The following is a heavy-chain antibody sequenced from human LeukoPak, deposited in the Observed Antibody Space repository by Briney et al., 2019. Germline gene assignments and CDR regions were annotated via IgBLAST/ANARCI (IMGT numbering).Heavy chain of an antibody. CDR3: ARDPRTVRI. D-gene: IGHD1-1*01. J-gene: IGHJ4*02. V-gene: IGHV3-11*06. CDR1: GFTFSASY. CDR2: ISENSGDT. Sequence: GGSLRLSRVASGFTFSASYMTWVRQPPGKGLEWLSYISENSGDTNYADSVKGRFTVSRDNAKNSLYLQMNSLRVEDTAVYYCARDPRTVRIWGQGTLVTVSS.